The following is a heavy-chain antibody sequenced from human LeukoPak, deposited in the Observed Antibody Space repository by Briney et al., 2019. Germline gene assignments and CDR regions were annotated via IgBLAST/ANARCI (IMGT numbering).Heavy chain of an antibody. J-gene: IGHJ5*02. D-gene: IGHD2-2*01. Sequence: ASVNVSCTASGYTFTGYYMHWVRQAPGQGLEWVGWINPNSGGTNYAQKFQGRSTMTRDTSISTAYMELSRLRSDDTAVYYCAREVPAAPVDWFDPWGQGTLVTVSS. V-gene: IGHV1-2*02. CDR3: AREVPAAPVDWFDP. CDR2: INPNSGGT. CDR1: GYTFTGYY.